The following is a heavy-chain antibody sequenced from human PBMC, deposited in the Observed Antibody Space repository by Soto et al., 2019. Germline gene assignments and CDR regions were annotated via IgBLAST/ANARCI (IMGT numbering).Heavy chain of an antibody. CDR2: IYHSGSA. J-gene: IGHJ3*02. CDR1: GGSVSSSNW. V-gene: IGHV4-4*02. D-gene: IGHD2-21*02. Sequence: QVQLQESGPGLVKPSGTLSLTCAVSGGSVSSSNWWSWVRQSPGKGLEWMGEIYHSGSAHYNASLKSRATISQDKSKNQFPLRLTSVTAADTAVYYCARVPGVVVSADDAFDIWGPGTRVIVSS. CDR3: ARVPGVVVSADDAFDI.